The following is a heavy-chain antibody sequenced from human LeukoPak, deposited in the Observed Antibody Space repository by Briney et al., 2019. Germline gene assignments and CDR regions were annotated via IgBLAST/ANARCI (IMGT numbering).Heavy chain of an antibody. V-gene: IGHV3-43*02. CDR2: ISGDGGTT. CDR1: GFTVSSKY. CDR3: AKDEGRCLDY. Sequence: PGGSLRLSCAASGFTVSSKYMSWVRQAPGKGLEWVSLISGDGGTTYYADSVKGRFTISRDNSKNSLYLQMNSLRTEDTALYYCAKDEGRCLDYWGQGTLVTVSS. J-gene: IGHJ4*02. D-gene: IGHD2-15*01.